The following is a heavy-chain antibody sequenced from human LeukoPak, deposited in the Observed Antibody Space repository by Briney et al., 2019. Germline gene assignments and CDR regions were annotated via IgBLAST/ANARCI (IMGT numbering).Heavy chain of an antibody. V-gene: IGHV3-48*01. D-gene: IGHD4-11*01. J-gene: IGHJ4*02. CDR2: IDGSGDTI. CDR3: ARVWGDYSNADY. CDR1: GFTFNSYS. Sequence: GGSLRLSCAASGFTFNSYSMIWVRQAPGKGLECISYIDGSGDTIHYADSVKGRFTFSRDNAKNSLYLQMNSLRAEDTAVYYCARVWGDYSNADYWGQGTLVTFSS.